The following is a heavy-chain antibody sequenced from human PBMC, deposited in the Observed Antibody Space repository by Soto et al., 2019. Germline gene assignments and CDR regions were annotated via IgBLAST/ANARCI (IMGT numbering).Heavy chain of an antibody. CDR3: AKDLGGYDLGISVVYYYCGMDV. CDR2: ISYDGSNK. D-gene: IGHD5-12*01. Sequence: GGSLRLSCAASGFTFSSYGMHWVRQAPGKGLEWVAVISYDGSNKYYADSVKGRFTISRDNSKNTLYLQMNSLRAEDTAVYYCAKDLGGYDLGISVVYYYCGMDVWGQGTTVTVSS. V-gene: IGHV3-30*18. J-gene: IGHJ6*02. CDR1: GFTFSSYG.